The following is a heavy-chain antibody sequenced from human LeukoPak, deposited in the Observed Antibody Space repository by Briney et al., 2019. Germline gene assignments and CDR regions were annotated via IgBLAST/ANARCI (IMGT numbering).Heavy chain of an antibody. CDR3: ARAPRYYYDSSGEYYFDY. CDR2: ISAYNGNT. V-gene: IGHV1-18*01. Sequence: ASVKVSCKASGYTFTSYGISWVRPAPGQGLEWMGWISAYNGNTNYAQKLQGRVTMTTDTSTSTAYMELRSLRSDDTAVYYCARAPRYYYDSSGEYYFDYWGQGTLVTVSS. CDR1: GYTFTSYG. D-gene: IGHD3-22*01. J-gene: IGHJ4*02.